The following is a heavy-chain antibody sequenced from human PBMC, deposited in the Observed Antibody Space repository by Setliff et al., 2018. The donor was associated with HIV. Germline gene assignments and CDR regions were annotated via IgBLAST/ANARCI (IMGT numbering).Heavy chain of an antibody. D-gene: IGHD2-2*01. J-gene: IGHJ3*02. Sequence: ASVKVSCKASGGTFSNYAFSWVRQAPGQGLEWMGGLIPIFGTANYAQKFQGRVTMTTDTSTTTASMELRSLRSDDTAVYYCARDRGVYCISSSCYSPVDAFDIWGQGTMVTVSS. CDR1: GGTFSNYA. CDR2: LIPIFGTA. CDR3: ARDRGVYCISSSCYSPVDAFDI. V-gene: IGHV1-69*05.